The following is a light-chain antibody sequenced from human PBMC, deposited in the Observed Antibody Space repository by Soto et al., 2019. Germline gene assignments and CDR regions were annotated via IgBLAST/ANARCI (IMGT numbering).Light chain of an antibody. J-gene: IGKJ2*01. CDR2: AAS. CDR1: QSISSSY. Sequence: EIVLTQSPGTLSFSXGKTATLSCRASQSISSSYLAWYQQKPGQAPRLLIYAASSRATGIPDRFSASGSGTDFTLTISRLEPEDFAVYTCQHYDRSPSYTFGQGTKVDIK. CDR3: QHYDRSPSYT. V-gene: IGKV3-20*01.